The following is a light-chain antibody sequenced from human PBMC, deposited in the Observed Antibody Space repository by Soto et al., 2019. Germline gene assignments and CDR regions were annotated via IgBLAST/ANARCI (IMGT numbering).Light chain of an antibody. J-gene: IGLJ3*02. CDR2: EVT. Sequence: QSALTQPPSASGSPGQSVTISCTGTSSDIGGYDHVSWYRQDPGKAPKVMIYEVTKRTSGVSDRFSGSKAGNTASLTVFGLQAEDEANYYCGSFAGPVWVFGGGTKVTVL. CDR1: SSDIGGYDH. V-gene: IGLV2-8*01. CDR3: GSFAGPVWV.